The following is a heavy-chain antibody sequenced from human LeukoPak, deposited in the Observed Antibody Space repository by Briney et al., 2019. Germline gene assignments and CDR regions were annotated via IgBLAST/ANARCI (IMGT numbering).Heavy chain of an antibody. CDR2: ISGSGGST. V-gene: IGHV3-23*01. J-gene: IGHJ5*02. CDR1: GFTFSDYY. CDR3: AKNNLVVASLGFDP. Sequence: PGGSLRLSCAASGFTFSDYYMSWVRQAPWKGLEWVSAISGSGGSTYYADSGKGRFTISRDNSKNTLYLQMNSLRAEDTAVYYCAKNNLVVASLGFDPWGQGTLVTVSS. D-gene: IGHD2-15*01.